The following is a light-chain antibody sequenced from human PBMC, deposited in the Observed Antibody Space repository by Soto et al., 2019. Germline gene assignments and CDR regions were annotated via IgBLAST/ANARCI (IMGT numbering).Light chain of an antibody. CDR3: HQSYRTPPFT. Sequence: DIQMTQSPSPLSASVGDRVDITCRTSQSVSSYLNWYQAKPGKAPKLLIYETSNLESGVPSRFIGSRSETDFTLTISSLQPEDSATYYWHQSYRTPPFTFGPGTRVDI. CDR1: QSVSSY. V-gene: IGKV1-39*01. CDR2: ETS. J-gene: IGKJ3*01.